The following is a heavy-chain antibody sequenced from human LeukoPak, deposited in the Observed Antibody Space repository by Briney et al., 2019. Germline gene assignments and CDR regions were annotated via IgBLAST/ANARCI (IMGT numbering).Heavy chain of an antibody. J-gene: IGHJ6*03. Sequence: GASVKVSCKASGYTFTSYDINWVRQATGQGLEWMGWMNPNSGNTGYAQKFQGRVTITRNTSISTAYMELSSLRSEDTAVYYCARVLANVDTAMVRHMVYYYYYMDVWGKGTTVTVSS. V-gene: IGHV1-8*03. CDR3: ARVLANVDTAMVRHMVYYYYYMDV. CDR2: MNPNSGNT. CDR1: GYTFTSYD. D-gene: IGHD5-18*01.